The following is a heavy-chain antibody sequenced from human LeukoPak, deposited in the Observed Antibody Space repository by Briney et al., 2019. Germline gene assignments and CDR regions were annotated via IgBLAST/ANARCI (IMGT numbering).Heavy chain of an antibody. D-gene: IGHD1-26*01. CDR3: ARDLRAGAADP. Sequence: PGRPLRLSCAASGFTFSSYGMHWVRQAPGKGLEWVAVIWYDGSNKYYADSVKGRFTISRDNSKNTLYLQMNSLRAEDTAVYYCARDLRAGAADPWGQGTLVTVSS. J-gene: IGHJ5*02. V-gene: IGHV3-33*01. CDR1: GFTFSSYG. CDR2: IWYDGSNK.